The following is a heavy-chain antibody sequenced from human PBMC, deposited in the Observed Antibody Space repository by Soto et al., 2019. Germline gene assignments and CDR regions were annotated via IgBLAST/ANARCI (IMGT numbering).Heavy chain of an antibody. D-gene: IGHD6-13*01. J-gene: IGHJ4*02. CDR3: AGAAGTDY. CDR1: GGSISSYY. CDR2: IYYSGST. Sequence: QVQLQESGPGLVKPSETLSLTCTVSGGSISSYYWSWIRQPPGKGLEWIGYIYYSGSTNYNPSLKSRVTISVDTSKNQFSLKLSSVTAADTVVYYCAGAAGTDYWGQGTLVTVSS. V-gene: IGHV4-59*01.